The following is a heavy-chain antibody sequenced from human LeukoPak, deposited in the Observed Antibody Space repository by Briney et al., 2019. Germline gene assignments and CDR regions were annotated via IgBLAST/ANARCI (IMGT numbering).Heavy chain of an antibody. J-gene: IGHJ6*02. Sequence: SETLSLTCTVSGGSISNSSYYWGWIRQPPGKGLEWIGSIYYSGSTYYNPSLKSRVTISVDTSKNQFSLKLSSVTAADTAVYYCARSRYCSSTSCYADYYYYGMDVWGQGTTVTVSS. CDR2: IYYSGST. CDR3: ARSRYCSSTSCYADYYYYGMDV. V-gene: IGHV4-39*07. CDR1: GGSISNSSYY. D-gene: IGHD2-2*01.